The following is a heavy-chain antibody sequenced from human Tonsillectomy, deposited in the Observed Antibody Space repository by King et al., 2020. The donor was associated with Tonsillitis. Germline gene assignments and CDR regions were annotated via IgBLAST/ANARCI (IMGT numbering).Heavy chain of an antibody. J-gene: IGHJ5*02. CDR3: ARARNDFWCGLIDL. CDR2: IKYDGSSK. CDR1: GFTFSSYP. D-gene: IGHD3-3*01. Sequence: VQLVESGGGVVQPGRSLRLSCAASGFTFSSYPMNWVRQAPGKGLEWVAVIKYDGSSKYLADSVKGRFTISRDNSKNTLSLQMKSLRAEDTAVYYCARARNDFWCGLIDLWGQGTLVTVSS. V-gene: IGHV3-30*04.